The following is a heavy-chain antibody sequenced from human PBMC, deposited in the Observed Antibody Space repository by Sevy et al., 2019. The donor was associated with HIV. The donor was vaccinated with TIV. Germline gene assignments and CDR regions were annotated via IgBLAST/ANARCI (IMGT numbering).Heavy chain of an antibody. V-gene: IGHV1-69*13. D-gene: IGHD6-13*01. CDR3: ARDRDRGYFDP. Sequence: ASVKVSCKTSGGTFSGYSISWLRQAPGQGLEWRGGIIAISGTTNYLQRFQGRITITADVSTRTVYMELRSLRIEDTAIYCCARDRDRGYFDPWGQGTLVTVSS. J-gene: IGHJ5*02. CDR2: IIAISGTT. CDR1: GGTFSGYS.